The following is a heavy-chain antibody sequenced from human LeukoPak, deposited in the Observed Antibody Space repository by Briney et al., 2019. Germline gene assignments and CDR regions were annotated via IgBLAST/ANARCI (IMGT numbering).Heavy chain of an antibody. CDR2: INPNSGGT. CDR3: ARGDGNAHRAFDI. D-gene: IGHD2-15*01. Sequence: ASVKVSCKASGYTFTGYYMHWVRQAPGQGLEWMGWINPNSGGTNYAQKFQGRVTMTRDTSISTAYMELSRLKSDDTAVYYCARGDGNAHRAFDIWGQGTMVTVSS. J-gene: IGHJ3*02. V-gene: IGHV1-2*02. CDR1: GYTFTGYY.